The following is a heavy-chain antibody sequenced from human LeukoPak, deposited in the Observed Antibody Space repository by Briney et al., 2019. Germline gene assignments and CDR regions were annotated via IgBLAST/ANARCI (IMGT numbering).Heavy chain of an antibody. J-gene: IGHJ4*02. CDR1: GFTFSSYG. CDR2: IRYDGSNK. V-gene: IGHV3-30*02. CDR3: AKKLVVPAAIGFDY. Sequence: GGSLRLSCAASGFTFSSYGMHWVRQAPGKGLEWVAFIRYDGSNKYYADSVKGRFTISRDNSKNTLYLQMNSLRAEDTAVYYCAKKLVVPAAIGFDYWGQGTLVTVSS. D-gene: IGHD2-2*01.